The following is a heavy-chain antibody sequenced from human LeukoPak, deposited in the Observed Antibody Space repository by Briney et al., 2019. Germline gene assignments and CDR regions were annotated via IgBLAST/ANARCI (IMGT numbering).Heavy chain of an antibody. Sequence: PSETLSLTCTVSGGSISSYYWSWIRQPPGKGLEWIGYSGSTNYNPSLKSRVTISVDTSKNQFSLKLSSVTAADTAVYYCARDRIAAAGTYFDYWGQGTLVTVSS. CDR3: ARDRIAAAGTYFDY. CDR1: GGSISSYY. CDR2: YSGST. J-gene: IGHJ4*02. D-gene: IGHD6-13*01. V-gene: IGHV4-59*12.